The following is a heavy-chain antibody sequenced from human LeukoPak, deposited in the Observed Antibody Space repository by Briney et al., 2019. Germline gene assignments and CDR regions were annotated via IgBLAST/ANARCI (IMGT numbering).Heavy chain of an antibody. CDR1: GFTFSSYS. J-gene: IGHJ4*02. Sequence: PGGSLRLSCAASGFTFSSYSMNWVRQAPGKGLEWVSSISSSSSYIYHADSVKGRFTTPRDNAKNSLYLQMNSLRAEDTAVYYCARDDYGDYFFDYWGQGTLVTVSS. CDR3: ARDDYGDYFFDY. V-gene: IGHV3-21*01. CDR2: ISSSSSYI. D-gene: IGHD4-17*01.